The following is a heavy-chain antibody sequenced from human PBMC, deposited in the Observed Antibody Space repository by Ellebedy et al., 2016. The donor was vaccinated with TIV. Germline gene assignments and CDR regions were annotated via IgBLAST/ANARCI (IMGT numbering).Heavy chain of an antibody. V-gene: IGHV1-69*13. Sequence: SVKVSCXASGDTFSSSGISWVRQAPGQGLEWMGGIIPLFGTASHSQKFQGRLTITADESTTSVYMELSSLRFDDTAVYYCAGGGVYCESSSCPLYHYYGMDVWGQGTTVTVSS. CDR3: AGGGVYCESSSCPLYHYYGMDV. CDR2: IIPLFGTA. CDR1: GDTFSSSG. D-gene: IGHD2-2*01. J-gene: IGHJ6*02.